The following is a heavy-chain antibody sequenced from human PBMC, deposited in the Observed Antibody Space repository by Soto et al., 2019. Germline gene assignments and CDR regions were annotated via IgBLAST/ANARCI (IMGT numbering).Heavy chain of an antibody. Sequence: SETLSLTCTVSGGSISSSSYYWGWIRQPPGKGLEWIGSIYYSGSTYYNPSLKSRVTISVDTSKNQFSLKLSSVTAADTAVYYCARLTYYYGSGSYYKFKYSGGMDVWGQGTTVTVSS. CDR1: GGSISSSSYY. CDR3: ARLTYYYGSGSYYKFKYSGGMDV. CDR2: IYYSGST. J-gene: IGHJ6*02. V-gene: IGHV4-39*01. D-gene: IGHD3-10*01.